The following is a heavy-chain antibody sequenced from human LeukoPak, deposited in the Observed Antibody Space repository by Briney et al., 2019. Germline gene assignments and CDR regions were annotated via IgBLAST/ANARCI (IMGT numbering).Heavy chain of an antibody. CDR2: ISAYNGNT. CDR3: ARDGRGYCSGGSCYSSSNY. D-gene: IGHD2-15*01. J-gene: IGHJ4*02. V-gene: IGHV1-18*01. Sequence: ASVKLSCKASGYTFTSYGISWVRQAPGQGLEWMGWISAYNGNTNYAQKFQGRVTMTTDTSTSTAYMELRSLRSDDTAVYYCARDGRGYCSGGSCYSSSNYWGQGTLVTVSS. CDR1: GYTFTSYG.